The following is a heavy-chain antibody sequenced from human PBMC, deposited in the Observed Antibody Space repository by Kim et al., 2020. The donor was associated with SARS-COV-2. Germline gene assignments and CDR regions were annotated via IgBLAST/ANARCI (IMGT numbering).Heavy chain of an antibody. Sequence: SETLSLTCTVSGGSISSSSYYWGWIRQPPGKGLEWIGSIYYSGSTYYNPSLKSRVTISVDTSKNQFSLKLSSVTAADTAVYYCARTRQWLTPFDYWGQGTLVTVSS. CDR2: IYYSGST. CDR1: GGSISSSSYY. CDR3: ARTRQWLTPFDY. D-gene: IGHD6-19*01. V-gene: IGHV4-39*01. J-gene: IGHJ4*02.